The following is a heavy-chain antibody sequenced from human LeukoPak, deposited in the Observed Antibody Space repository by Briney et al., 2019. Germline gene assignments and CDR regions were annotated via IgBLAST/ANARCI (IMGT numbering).Heavy chain of an antibody. V-gene: IGHV3-30*18. Sequence: PGRSLRLSCAAYGFTFSNYGMDWVRQAPGKGREWVAVISYDGSNTYYADYVKGRFTISRDNCKNTLYLQMNSLRPEDTGVYYCAKEGRRIAVAGAYFDYWGQGTLVIVSA. CDR1: GFTFSNYG. CDR2: ISYDGSNT. CDR3: AKEGRRIAVAGAYFDY. D-gene: IGHD6-19*01. J-gene: IGHJ4*02.